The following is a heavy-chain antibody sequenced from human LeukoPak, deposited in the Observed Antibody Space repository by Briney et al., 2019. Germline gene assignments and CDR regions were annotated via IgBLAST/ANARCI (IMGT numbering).Heavy chain of an antibody. J-gene: IGHJ4*02. V-gene: IGHV3-64D*09. Sequence: GGSLRLSCSASGFPFIRYGMQWVRQAPEKGLEYVAAIRNDGGSTHYADSVKGRFSISRDNSKNTLYLQMTSLRTEDTAVYYCVKDGVGSGSFDQWGQRSLVTVSS. CDR3: VKDGVGSGSFDQ. D-gene: IGHD6-19*01. CDR2: IRNDGGST. CDR1: GFPFIRYG.